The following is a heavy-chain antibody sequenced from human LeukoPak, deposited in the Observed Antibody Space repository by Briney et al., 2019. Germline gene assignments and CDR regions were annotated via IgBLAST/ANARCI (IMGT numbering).Heavy chain of an antibody. CDR3: ARVTGAFATFYYYYMDV. CDR1: GGSFGGYY. J-gene: IGHJ6*03. Sequence: SETLSLTCAVYGGSFGGYYWSWIRQPPGKGLEWIGEINHSGSTNYNPSLKSRVTISVDTSKNQFSLKLSSVTAADTAVYYCARVTGAFATFYYYYMDVWGKGTTVTVSS. D-gene: IGHD3-16*01. V-gene: IGHV4-34*01. CDR2: INHSGST.